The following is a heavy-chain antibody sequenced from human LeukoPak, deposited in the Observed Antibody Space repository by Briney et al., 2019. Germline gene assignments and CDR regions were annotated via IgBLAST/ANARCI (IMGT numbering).Heavy chain of an antibody. J-gene: IGHJ5*02. D-gene: IGHD2-2*01. Sequence: SVKVSCKASGGTFSSYAISWVRQAPGQGLEWMGRIIPIFGIANYAQKFQGRVTITADKSTSTAYMELSSLRSEDTAVYYCASAHCSSTSCSRRLDWFDPWGQGTLATVSS. CDR3: ASAHCSSTSCSRRLDWFDP. V-gene: IGHV1-69*04. CDR2: IIPIFGIA. CDR1: GGTFSSYA.